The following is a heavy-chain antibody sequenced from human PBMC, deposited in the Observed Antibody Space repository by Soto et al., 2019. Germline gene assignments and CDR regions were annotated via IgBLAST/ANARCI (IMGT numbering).Heavy chain of an antibody. V-gene: IGHV1-2*02. CDR2: INPNSGGT. D-gene: IGHD1-20*01. J-gene: IGHJ5*02. CDR1: GYTFTGYY. Sequence: ASVKVSCKASGYTFTGYYMHWVRQAPGQGLEWMGWINPNSGGTNYAQKFQGRVTMTRDTSISTAYMELSRLRSDDTAVYYCAGVESGITGTLGGAFGPWGQGTLVTVSS. CDR3: AGVESGITGTLGGAFGP.